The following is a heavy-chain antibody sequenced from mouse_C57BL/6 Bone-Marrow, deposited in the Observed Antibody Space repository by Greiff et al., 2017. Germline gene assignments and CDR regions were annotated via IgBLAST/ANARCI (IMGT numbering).Heavy chain of an antibody. CDR1: GFKFNADY. CDR3: TTHYGRSAYFYY. D-gene: IGHD1-1*01. Sequence: EVQLLQSGPELVRPGASVKLSCTASGFKFNADYMHWVQQRPGKGLEWIGWIDPGNGDTESAPKFKGKATITADNSSNTAYLQLSSLTSEDTAVYDCTTHYGRSAYFYYWGQGTTLTVSA. CDR2: IDPGNGDT. V-gene: IGHV14-4*01. J-gene: IGHJ2*01.